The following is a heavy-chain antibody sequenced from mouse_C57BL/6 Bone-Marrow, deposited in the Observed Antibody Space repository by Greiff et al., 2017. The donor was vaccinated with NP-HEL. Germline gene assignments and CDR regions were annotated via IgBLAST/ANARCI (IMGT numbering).Heavy chain of an antibody. CDR2: IDPNSGGT. CDR1: GYTFTSYW. D-gene: IGHD1-1*01. V-gene: IGHV1-72*01. J-gene: IGHJ1*03. CDR3: ARYYYGSRGWYVDV. Sequence: QVQLQQPGADLVKPGASVKLSCKASGYTFTSYWMHWVKQRPGRGLEWIGRIDPNSGGTKFNEKFKTKATLTVDKPSSTAYMQLSSLTSEDSAVYYCARYYYGSRGWYVDVWGTGTTVTVSS.